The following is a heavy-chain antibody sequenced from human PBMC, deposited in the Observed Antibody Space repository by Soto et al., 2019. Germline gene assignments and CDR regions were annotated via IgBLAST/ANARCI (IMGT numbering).Heavy chain of an antibody. J-gene: IGHJ4*02. CDR3: ARETSSSLDY. CDR1: GFTVSSNY. CDR2: TYSGGRT. Sequence: EVPLVESGGGLVQPGGSLRLSCAASGFTVSSNYMTWVRQAPGKGLEWVSVTYSGGRTYYADSVKGRFTISRDNSKNTLYLQMNSLRAEDTAVYYCARETSSSLDYWGQGTLVTVSS. D-gene: IGHD6-6*01. V-gene: IGHV3-66*01.